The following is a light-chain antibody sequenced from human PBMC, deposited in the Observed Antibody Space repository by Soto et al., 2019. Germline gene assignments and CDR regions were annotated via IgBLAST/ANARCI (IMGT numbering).Light chain of an antibody. V-gene: IGKV3-15*01. J-gene: IGKJ4*01. CDR3: QQYNNWPLT. CDR2: GAS. Sequence: EIVMTQSPATLSVSPGERATLYCRASQSVTSNLAWYQQKPGQPPRRLIYGASTRATGIPARFSGSGSGTEFTLTISSLQSEDFAVYYCQQYNNWPLTFGGGTKVEIK. CDR1: QSVTSN.